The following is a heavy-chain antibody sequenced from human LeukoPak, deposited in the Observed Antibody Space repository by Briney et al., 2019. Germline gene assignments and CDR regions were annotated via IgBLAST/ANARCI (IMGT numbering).Heavy chain of an antibody. CDR3: ARNTMTKKFYYDSSGYNPTLDY. J-gene: IGHJ4*02. CDR1: GFTFSSYG. V-gene: IGHV3-33*01. D-gene: IGHD3-22*01. CDR2: IWYDGTNK. Sequence: GGSLRLSCAASGFTFSSYGMHWVRRAPGKGLEWVAVIWYDGTNKYYADSVKGRFTISRDNSKNTLYLQMNSLRAEDTAVYYCARNTMTKKFYYDSSGYNPTLDYWGQEPLVTVPS.